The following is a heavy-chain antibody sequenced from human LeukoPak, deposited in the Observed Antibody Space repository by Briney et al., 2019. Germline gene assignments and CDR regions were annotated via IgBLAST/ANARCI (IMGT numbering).Heavy chain of an antibody. V-gene: IGHV4-39*02. CDR2: SYYSGST. Sequence: SETLSLTCTVSGGTISSSSYYWNWIRQPPGKGLEWIGSSYYSGSTYYNPSLKSRVTISVDTSKNQFSLKLSSVTAADTAVYYCARDHDSSGYYSGSYFDYWGQGTLVTVSS. D-gene: IGHD3-22*01. J-gene: IGHJ4*02. CDR1: GGTISSSSYY. CDR3: ARDHDSSGYYSGSYFDY.